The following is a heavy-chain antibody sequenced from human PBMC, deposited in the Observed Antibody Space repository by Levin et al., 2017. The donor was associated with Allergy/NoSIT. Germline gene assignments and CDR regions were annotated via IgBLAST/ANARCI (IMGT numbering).Heavy chain of an antibody. CDR2: ILGNGDYT. CDR3: ARDLTSGWSFDS. V-gene: IGHV3-64*02. J-gene: IGHJ4*02. CDR1: GFTFSLYP. D-gene: IGHD6-19*01. Sequence: LSLTCAASGFTFSLYPMHWVRQAPGKGLEYLSAILGNGDYTVYADSVKGRFTISRDNSKNTLFLQMDSLTAEDTAVYYCARDLTSGWSFDSWGPGTLVTVSS.